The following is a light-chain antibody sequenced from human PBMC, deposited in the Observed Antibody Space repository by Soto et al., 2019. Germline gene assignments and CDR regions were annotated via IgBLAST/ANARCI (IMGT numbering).Light chain of an antibody. CDR1: SSDVGVYDY. CDR3: SSYTSSITLFV. V-gene: IGLV2-14*03. J-gene: IGLJ1*01. Sequence: QSVLAQHASVSGSPGQSITVSCTGTSSDVGVYDYVSWYQQHPGKAPKLIIYDVSNRPSGVSDRFSGSKSGNTASLTISGLQAEDAADYYCSSYTSSITLFVFGSGTKVTVL. CDR2: DVS.